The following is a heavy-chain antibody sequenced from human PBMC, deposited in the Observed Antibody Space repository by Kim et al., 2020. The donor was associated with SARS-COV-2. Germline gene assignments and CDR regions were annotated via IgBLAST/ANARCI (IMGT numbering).Heavy chain of an antibody. J-gene: IGHJ4*02. Sequence: IYYAYAMKGRFTVSRDNAKNSLHLQMNSLRAGDTAVYYCARAGIAVSGFDFWGQGTLVSVSS. V-gene: IGHV3-21*04. CDR3: ARAGIAVSGFDF. D-gene: IGHD6-19*01. CDR2: I.